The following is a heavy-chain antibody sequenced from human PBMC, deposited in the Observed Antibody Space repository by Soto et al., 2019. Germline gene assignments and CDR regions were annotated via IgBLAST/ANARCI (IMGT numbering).Heavy chain of an antibody. CDR3: AKAGNKRITMFGVIISNRRSWLDP. CDR2: ISWNSGSI. D-gene: IGHD3-3*01. J-gene: IGHJ5*02. Sequence: LRLSCAASGFTFDDYALHWVRQAPGKGLEWVSGISWNSGSIGYADSVKGRFTISRDNAKNSLYLQMNSLRAEDTALYYCAKAGNKRITMFGVIISNRRSWLDPWGQGTLVTVSS. CDR1: GFTFDDYA. V-gene: IGHV3-9*01.